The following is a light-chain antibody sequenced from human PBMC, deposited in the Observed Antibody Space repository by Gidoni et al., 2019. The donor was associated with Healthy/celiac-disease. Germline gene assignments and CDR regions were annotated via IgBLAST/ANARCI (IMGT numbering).Light chain of an antibody. CDR2: GAS. CDR3: QQYGSSPRT. CDR1: QSVSSSY. J-gene: IGKJ1*01. Sequence: EIVLTQSPGTLSLSPGERATLSCRDSQSVSSSYLAWYQQKPGQPPRLLIYGASSRATGIPDRFIVSGSGTDFTLTISRLEPEDFAVYYCQQYGSSPRTFGQGTKVEIK. V-gene: IGKV3-20*01.